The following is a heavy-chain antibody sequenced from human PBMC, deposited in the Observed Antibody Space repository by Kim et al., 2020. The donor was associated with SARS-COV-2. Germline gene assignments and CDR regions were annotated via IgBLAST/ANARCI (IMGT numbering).Heavy chain of an antibody. J-gene: IGHJ4*02. CDR3: AKDQGGYYYASGSYNGHGY. V-gene: IGHV3-30*18. D-gene: IGHD3-10*01. Sequence: GGSLRLSCAASGFTFSSHGMHWVRQAPGKGLEWVALISYDGSNKNYVDSVKGRFTISRDNSKNTLSLQMNSLRAEDTAVYYCAKDQGGYYYASGSYNGHGYWGQGTLVTVSS. CDR1: GFTFSSHG. CDR2: ISYDGSNK.